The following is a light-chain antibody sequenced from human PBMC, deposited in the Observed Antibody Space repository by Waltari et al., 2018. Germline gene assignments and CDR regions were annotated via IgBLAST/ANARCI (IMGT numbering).Light chain of an antibody. CDR1: TWGAKY. CDR2: QDN. Sequence: SFHLTQTPSVSVSPGETAIITCSGKTWGAKYVSWYQHKPGQSPVLLIYQDNMRPSGIPERFSGSNSGNTATLTISGTQALDEADYYCQAWHTSTFVLFGGGTKLTVL. J-gene: IGLJ2*01. V-gene: IGLV3-1*01. CDR3: QAWHTSTFVL.